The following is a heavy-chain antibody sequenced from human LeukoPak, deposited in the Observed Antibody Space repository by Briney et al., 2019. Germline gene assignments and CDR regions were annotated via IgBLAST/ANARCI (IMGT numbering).Heavy chain of an antibody. CDR2: IRYDGSNK. Sequence: GGSLRLSCVASGFTFSSHGMHWVRQAPGKGLEWVAFIRYDGSNKYYADSVKGRFTISRDNAKNSLYLQMNSLRAEDTAVYYCARVLHQLLFSYYYYMDVWGKGTTVTVS. J-gene: IGHJ6*03. CDR1: GFTFSSHG. CDR3: ARVLHQLLFSYYYYMDV. D-gene: IGHD2-2*01. V-gene: IGHV3-30*02.